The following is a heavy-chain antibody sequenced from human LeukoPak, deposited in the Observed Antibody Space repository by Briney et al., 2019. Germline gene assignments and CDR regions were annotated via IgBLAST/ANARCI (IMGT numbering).Heavy chain of an antibody. CDR2: ISWNSGCI. Sequence: GGSLRLSCAASGFTFDDYAMHWVRHAPGKGLEWVSGISWNSGCIGYADSVKGRFTISRDNAKNSLYLQMNSLRAEDTAVYYCARDSAELKYYDILTGYYNSYFDYWGQGTLVTVSS. J-gene: IGHJ4*02. V-gene: IGHV3-9*01. CDR1: GFTFDDYA. CDR3: ARDSAELKYYDILTGYYNSYFDY. D-gene: IGHD3-9*01.